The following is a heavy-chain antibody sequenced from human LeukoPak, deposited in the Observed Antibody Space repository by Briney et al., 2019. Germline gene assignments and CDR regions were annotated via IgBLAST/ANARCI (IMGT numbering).Heavy chain of an antibody. V-gene: IGHV1-69*13. CDR3: ARDGGSSGWYFCVY. D-gene: IGHD6-19*01. CDR2: IIPIFGTA. Sequence: GASVKVSCKASGGTFSSYAISWVRQAPGQGLEWMGGIIPIFGTANYAQKSQGRVTITADESTSTAYMELSSLRSEDTAVYYCARDGGSSGWYFCVYWGQGTLVTVSS. CDR1: GGTFSSYA. J-gene: IGHJ4*02.